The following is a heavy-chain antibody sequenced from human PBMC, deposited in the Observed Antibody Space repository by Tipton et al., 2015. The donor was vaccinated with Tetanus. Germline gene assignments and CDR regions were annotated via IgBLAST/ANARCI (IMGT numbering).Heavy chain of an antibody. D-gene: IGHD2-21*01. CDR3: ARDGGDYIYYGMDV. CDR1: GYTFSIYA. CDR2: IDPNSGGT. J-gene: IGHJ6*02. Sequence: QLVQSGAEAKKPGASVKVSCEASGYTFSIYAIGWVRQAPGQGLEWMGWIDPNSGGTVYAQKFQGRVPMTRDTSISTAYMELRSLRSDDTAVYYCARDGGDYIYYGMDVWGPGTTVTVS. V-gene: IGHV1-2*02.